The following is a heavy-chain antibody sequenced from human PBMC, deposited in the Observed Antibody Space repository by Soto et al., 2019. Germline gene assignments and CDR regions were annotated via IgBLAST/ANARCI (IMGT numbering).Heavy chain of an antibody. J-gene: IGHJ4*02. Sequence: EVPLVESGGGLVQPGESLRLSCAASGFTFSSYGMHWVRQAPGKGLEYVSGISSDGGGAFYANSVKGRFSISRDNSKNTLYLQMGSLRPEDMAVYYCARRGGSGSYPFDYWGQGTLVTVSS. D-gene: IGHD1-26*01. CDR1: GFTFSSYG. CDR3: ARRGGSGSYPFDY. CDR2: ISSDGGGA. V-gene: IGHV3-64*01.